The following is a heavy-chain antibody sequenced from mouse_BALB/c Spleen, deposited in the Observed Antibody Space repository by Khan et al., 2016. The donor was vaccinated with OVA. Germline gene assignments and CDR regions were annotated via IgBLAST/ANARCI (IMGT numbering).Heavy chain of an antibody. CDR3: SRSGYGFGAY. CDR1: GYAFTNYL. V-gene: IGHV1-54*01. J-gene: IGHJ3*01. Sequence: QVQLQQPGAELVRPGTSVKVSCKASGYAFTNYLIEWVKQRPGQGLEWIGVINPGSGGTNYNEKFKDKATLTADKSSSTAYMQLSSLTSDDSAVYCCSRSGYGFGAYWGPGTLVTVSA. CDR2: INPGSGGT. D-gene: IGHD3-2*02.